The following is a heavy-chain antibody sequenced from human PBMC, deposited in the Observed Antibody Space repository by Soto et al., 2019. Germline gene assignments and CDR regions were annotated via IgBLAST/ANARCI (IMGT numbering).Heavy chain of an antibody. CDR3: AKVTFSGDYYYYYGMDV. Sequence: VQLVESGGGVVQPGRSLRLSCAVSGLTFSTYGFHWVRQAPGKGLEWVAVISYDGSNKYYADSVKGRFTISRDNSWNTLYLQMNSLRAEDTAVYYCAKVTFSGDYYYYYGMDVWGQGTTVTVSS. D-gene: IGHD1-26*01. J-gene: IGHJ6*02. V-gene: IGHV3-30*18. CDR1: GLTFSTYG. CDR2: ISYDGSNK.